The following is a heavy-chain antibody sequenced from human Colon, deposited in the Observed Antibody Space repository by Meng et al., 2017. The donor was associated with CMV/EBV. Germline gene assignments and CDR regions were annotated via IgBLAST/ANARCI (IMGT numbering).Heavy chain of an antibody. V-gene: IGHV3-30*02. CDR3: AKEMSAGRPFVGDAFDV. J-gene: IGHJ3*01. CDR1: GISFKSYA. D-gene: IGHD6-6*01. Sequence: GESLKISCACSGISFKSYAMSWVRQAPGQGLEWLAFIRFDGTKTFSSDSVKGRFTTSRDNSNNTVILEMSRLTAEDTALYYCAKEMSAGRPFVGDAFDVWGRGTLVTVSS. CDR2: IRFDGTKT.